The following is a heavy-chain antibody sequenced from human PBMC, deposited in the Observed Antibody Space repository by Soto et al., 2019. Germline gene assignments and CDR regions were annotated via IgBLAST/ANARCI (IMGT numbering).Heavy chain of an antibody. CDR3: ARAPYSSSSSLDY. CDR2: IIPIFGTA. V-gene: IGHV1-69*06. J-gene: IGHJ4*02. D-gene: IGHD6-6*01. Sequence: SVKVSCKASGGTFSSYAISWVRQAPGQGLEWMGGIIPIFGTANYAQKFQGRVTITADKSTSTACMELSSLRSEDTAVYYCARAPYSSSSSLDYWGQGTLVTVSS. CDR1: GGTFSSYA.